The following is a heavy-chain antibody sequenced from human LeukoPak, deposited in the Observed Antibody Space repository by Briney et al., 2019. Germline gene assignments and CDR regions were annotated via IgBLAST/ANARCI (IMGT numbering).Heavy chain of an antibody. Sequence: GGSLRLSCAASGFAFSTYGMSWVRQAPGKGLEWVSFIYSGGKTHSSDSVKGRFTISRDNSKNTLYLQMSSLRAEDTAIYYCARRAGEYSHPYDYWGQGTLVTVSS. J-gene: IGHJ4*02. CDR3: ARRAGEYSHPYDY. CDR1: GFAFSTYG. V-gene: IGHV3-53*01. CDR2: IYSGGKT. D-gene: IGHD2-15*01.